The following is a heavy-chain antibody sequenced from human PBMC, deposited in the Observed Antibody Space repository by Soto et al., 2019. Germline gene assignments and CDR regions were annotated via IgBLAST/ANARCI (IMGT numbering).Heavy chain of an antibody. Sequence: SDTLSLTWAVSVGSFSGCSWSWIRQAPGKGLEWIGEINHRGSANCNPSLKSRVTISVDTSKNQFSLKLSSVTAADTAVYYCARGPYYDILTGYSGALDIWDQGTMVTVSS. CDR2: INHRGSA. CDR1: VGSFSGCS. D-gene: IGHD3-9*01. V-gene: IGHV4-34*01. CDR3: ARGPYYDILTGYSGALDI. J-gene: IGHJ3*02.